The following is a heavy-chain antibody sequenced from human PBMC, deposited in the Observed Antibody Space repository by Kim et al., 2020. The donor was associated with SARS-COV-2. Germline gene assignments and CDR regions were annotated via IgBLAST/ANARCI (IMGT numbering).Heavy chain of an antibody. Sequence: GGSLRLSCAASGFTFSSCAMHWVRQAPGKGLEWVAVISYDGSNKYYADSVKGRFTISRDNSKNTLYLQMNSLRAEDTALYYCARDPLSRLRGLIYSYYGMDVWGQGTTVTVSS. CDR3: ARDPLSRLRGLIYSYYGMDV. J-gene: IGHJ6*02. CDR1: GFTFSSCA. V-gene: IGHV3-30-3*01. D-gene: IGHD3-10*01. CDR2: ISYDGSNK.